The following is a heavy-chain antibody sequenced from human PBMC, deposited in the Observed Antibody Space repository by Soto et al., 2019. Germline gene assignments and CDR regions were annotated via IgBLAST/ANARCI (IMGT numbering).Heavy chain of an antibody. CDR3: ARGPSPLAY. Sequence: QVQLQQSGPGLLKPSQTLSLTCAVSGDSVSSNSAAWNWIRQSPSRGLEWLGRTYYRSRWYSDYAGSVKSRITINADTSKNQFSLHLNSVTPQDTAVYYCARGPSPLAYWGRGTVVTVSS. D-gene: IGHD6-6*01. CDR2: TYYRSRWYS. V-gene: IGHV6-1*01. CDR1: GDSVSSNSAA. J-gene: IGHJ4*02.